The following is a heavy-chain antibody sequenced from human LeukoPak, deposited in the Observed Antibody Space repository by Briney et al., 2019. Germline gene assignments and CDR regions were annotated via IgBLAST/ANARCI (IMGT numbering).Heavy chain of an antibody. Sequence: PGGSLRLSCAASGFSFSDNYMSWIRQAPGKGLEWVSYISNSGSYTNYPDSVKGRFTISRDNAKNSLYLQMNGLRDEDTAVYYCARARGAGRGGHFDYWGPGTLLTVSS. V-gene: IGHV3-11*05. D-gene: IGHD6-19*01. J-gene: IGHJ4*02. CDR1: GFSFSDNY. CDR3: ARARGAGRGGHFDY. CDR2: ISNSGSYT.